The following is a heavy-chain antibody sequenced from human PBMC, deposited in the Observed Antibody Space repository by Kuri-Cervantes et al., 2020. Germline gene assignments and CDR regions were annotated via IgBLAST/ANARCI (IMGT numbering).Heavy chain of an antibody. V-gene: IGHV3-21*04. CDR3: AKALGSGSYVYGMDV. D-gene: IGHD3-10*01. CDR1: GFAFSSYS. CDR2: ISSSSSYI. J-gene: IGHJ6*02. Sequence: GGSLRLSCAASGFAFSSYSMNWVRQAPGKGLEWVSSISSSSSYIYYADSVKGRFTISRDNAKNSLYLQMNSLRAEDTALYYCAKALGSGSYVYGMDVWGQGTTVTVSS.